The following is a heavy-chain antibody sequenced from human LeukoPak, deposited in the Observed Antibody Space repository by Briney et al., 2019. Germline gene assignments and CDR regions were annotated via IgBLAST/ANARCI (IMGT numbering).Heavy chain of an antibody. CDR3: ARHDIVVVPAAIDAFDI. D-gene: IGHD2-2*01. CDR2: IDPSDSYT. V-gene: IGHV5-10-1*01. CDR1: GYSFTSYW. Sequence: GESLKISCKGSGYSFTSYWISWVRQMPGKGLEWMGRIDPSDSYTNYSPSFQGHVTISADKSISTAYLQLSSLKASDTAMYYCARHDIVVVPAAIDAFDIWGQGTMVTVSS. J-gene: IGHJ3*02.